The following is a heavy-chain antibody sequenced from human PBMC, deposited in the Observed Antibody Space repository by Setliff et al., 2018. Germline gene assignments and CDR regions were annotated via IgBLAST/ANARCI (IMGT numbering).Heavy chain of an antibody. CDR2: SRNKANSYTT. Sequence: GGSLRLSCVVSGFTFSDHYMDWVRQAPGEGLEWVGRSRNKANSYTTEYAASVKGRFTISRDDSKNSLYLQMNSLRAEDTAVYYCVRDLHWGFDYWGLGTLVTVSS. V-gene: IGHV3-72*01. CDR1: GFTFSDHY. D-gene: IGHD7-27*01. CDR3: VRDLHWGFDY. J-gene: IGHJ4*02.